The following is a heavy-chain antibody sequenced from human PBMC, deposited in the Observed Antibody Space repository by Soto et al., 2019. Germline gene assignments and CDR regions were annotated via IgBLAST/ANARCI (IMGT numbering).Heavy chain of an antibody. V-gene: IGHV3-23*01. Sequence: EVQLLESGGGLVQPGGSLRLSCAASGFTFNSHAMGWVRQAPGKGLYWVASISGTGDRTQYADSVKGRFTISRDNSKDTLYLQMNSLSAEDTAVYYCAKASTYDYVWGDYLYYFEYWGQGNLVTVSS. J-gene: IGHJ4*02. CDR1: GFTFNSHA. CDR3: AKASTYDYVWGDYLYYFEY. CDR2: ISGTGDRT. D-gene: IGHD3-16*02.